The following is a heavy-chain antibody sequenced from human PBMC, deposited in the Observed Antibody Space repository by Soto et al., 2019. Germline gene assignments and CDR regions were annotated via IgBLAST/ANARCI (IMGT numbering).Heavy chain of an antibody. CDR2: ISYDGSNK. J-gene: IGHJ3*02. CDR1: GFTFSSYG. V-gene: IGHV3-30*18. CDR3: AKGLGGNDLDAFDI. D-gene: IGHD1-1*01. Sequence: QVQLVESGGGVVQPGRSLRLSCAASGFTFSSYGMHWVRQAPGKGLEWVAVISYDGSNKYYADSVKGRFTISRDNSKNTLYLQMNSLRAEDTAVYYCAKGLGGNDLDAFDIWGQGTMVTVSS.